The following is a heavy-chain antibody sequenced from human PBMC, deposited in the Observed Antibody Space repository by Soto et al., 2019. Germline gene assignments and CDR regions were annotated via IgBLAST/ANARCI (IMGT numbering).Heavy chain of an antibody. J-gene: IGHJ4*02. CDR2: IIPIFGTA. CDR1: GGTFSTYA. V-gene: IGHV1-69*05. Sequence: QVQLVQSGAEVKKPGSSVKVSCKASGGTFSTYAISWVRQAPGQGLEWMGGIIPIFGTADYAQKFQGRVTITTDEVTSTAYMELGSLRSEDTAVYYCARNYYGSGSDYIDYWGQGTLVTVSS. CDR3: ARNYYGSGSDYIDY. D-gene: IGHD3-10*01.